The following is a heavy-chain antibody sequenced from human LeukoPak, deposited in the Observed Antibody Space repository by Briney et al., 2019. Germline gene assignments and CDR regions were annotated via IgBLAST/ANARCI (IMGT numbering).Heavy chain of an antibody. Sequence: PSETLSLTCAVSGGSISSGGYSWSWIRQPPGEGLEWIGYIYHSGSTYYNPSLKSRVTISVDRSKNQFSLKLSSVTAADTAVYYCARESYYYDSSGYYYAYFDYWGQGTLVTVSS. D-gene: IGHD3-22*01. CDR3: ARESYYYDSSGYYYAYFDY. CDR2: IYHSGST. J-gene: IGHJ4*02. V-gene: IGHV4-30-2*01. CDR1: GGSISSGGYS.